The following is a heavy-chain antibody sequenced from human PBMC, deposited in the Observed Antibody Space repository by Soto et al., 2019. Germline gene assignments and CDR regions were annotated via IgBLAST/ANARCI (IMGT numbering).Heavy chain of an antibody. CDR1: GGSISSSTYY. D-gene: IGHD2-15*01. V-gene: IGHV4-39*01. CDR2: IYYSGST. CDR3: ARHGLVAATYNWFDP. J-gene: IGHJ5*02. Sequence: QLQLQESGPGLVKPSETLSLTCTVSGGSISSSTYYWGWIRQPPGKGLEWIGNIYYSGSTNYNPPRQSRVTISVDTSKNQFSLKLSSVTAADTAVYYCARHGLVAATYNWFDPWGQGTLVTVSS.